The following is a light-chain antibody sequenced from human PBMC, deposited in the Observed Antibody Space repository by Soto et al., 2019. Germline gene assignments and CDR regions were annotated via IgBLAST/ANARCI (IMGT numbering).Light chain of an antibody. CDR3: CSYAGFSTYV. J-gene: IGLJ1*01. CDR1: SSDVGSYNL. V-gene: IGLV2-23*01. Sequence: QSVLTQPASVSGSPGQSITISCTGTSSDVGSYNLVSWYQQHPGKAPKLMIYEGTKRPSGVSNRFSGSKSGNTAPLTISGLQAEDEADYYCCSYAGFSTYVFGTGTKLTVL. CDR2: EGT.